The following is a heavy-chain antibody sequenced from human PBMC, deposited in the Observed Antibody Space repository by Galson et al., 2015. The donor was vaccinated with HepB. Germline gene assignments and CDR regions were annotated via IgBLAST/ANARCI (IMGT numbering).Heavy chain of an antibody. V-gene: IGHV3-48*03. D-gene: IGHD6-19*01. CDR1: GFTFSSYE. Sequence: SLRLSCAASGFTFSSYEMNWVRQAPGKGLEWISYINTSGRTIYYADSVKGRFTISRDNAKNSLYLQMNSLRAEDTAVYYCARDTQWLPDYWGQGTLVTVSS. CDR3: ARDTQWLPDY. CDR2: INTSGRTI. J-gene: IGHJ4*02.